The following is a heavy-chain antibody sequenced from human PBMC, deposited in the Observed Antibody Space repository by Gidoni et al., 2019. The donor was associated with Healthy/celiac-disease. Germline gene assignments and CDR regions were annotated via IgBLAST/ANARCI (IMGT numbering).Heavy chain of an antibody. CDR1: GFTFSNAW. J-gene: IGHJ4*02. CDR3: TTYTYYDFWSGYPDNDY. CDR2: IKSKTDGGTT. Sequence: EVQLVEAGGGLVKPGGSLRLSCAASGFTFSNAWMSWVRQAPGKGLEVVGRIKSKTDGGTTYYAAPVKGRFTISRDDSKNTLYLQMNSLKTEDTAVYYCTTYTYYDFWSGYPDNDYWGQGTLVTVSS. D-gene: IGHD3-3*01. V-gene: IGHV3-15*01.